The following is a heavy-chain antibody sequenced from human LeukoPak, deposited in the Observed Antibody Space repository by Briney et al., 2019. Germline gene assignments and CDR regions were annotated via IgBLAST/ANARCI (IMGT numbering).Heavy chain of an antibody. D-gene: IGHD3-9*01. J-gene: IGHJ4*02. CDR3: ARDHYDILTGYTKNYFDY. V-gene: IGHV3-21*01. CDR1: GFTFSSYS. CDR2: ISSSSSYI. Sequence: GGSLRLSCAASGFTFSSYSMNWVRQAPGKGLEWVSSISSSSSYIYYADSVKGRFTISRDNAKNSLYLQMNSLRAEDTAVYYCARDHYDILTGYTKNYFDYWGQGTLVTVSS.